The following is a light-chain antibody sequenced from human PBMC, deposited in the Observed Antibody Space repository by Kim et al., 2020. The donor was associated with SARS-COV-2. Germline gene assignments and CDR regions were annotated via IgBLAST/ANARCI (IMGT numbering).Light chain of an antibody. CDR1: QRVTGY. CDR2: AES. CDR3: QQSYTAPIT. V-gene: IGKV1-39*01. Sequence: DIHLTQSPSSLSASIGDRVTITCRASQRVTGYLHWYQQKPGKAPNLLIYAESSLQGGVPSRFSGSGSGTHFSLTISGLQPEDFATYYCQQSYTAPITFGQGTRLAIK. J-gene: IGKJ5*01.